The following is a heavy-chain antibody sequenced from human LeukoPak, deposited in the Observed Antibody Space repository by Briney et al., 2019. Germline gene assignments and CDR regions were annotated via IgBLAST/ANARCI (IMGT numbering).Heavy chain of an antibody. CDR1: GYTFTGYY. CDR3: ARAPRGSFLDWFDP. V-gene: IGHV1-2*02. J-gene: IGHJ5*02. CDR2: INPNSGGT. D-gene: IGHD1-26*01. Sequence: GASVKVSCKASGYTFTGYYMHWVRQAPGQGREWMGWINPNSGGTNYAQKFQGRVTMTRDTSISTAYMELSRLRSDDTAVYYCARAPRGSFLDWFDPWGQGALVTVSS.